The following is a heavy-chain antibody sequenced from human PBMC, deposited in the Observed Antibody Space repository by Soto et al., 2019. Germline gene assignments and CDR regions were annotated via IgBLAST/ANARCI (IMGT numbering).Heavy chain of an antibody. CDR3: ARDRDYDFWSGYYYYYYGMDV. V-gene: IGHV1-18*01. CDR2: ISAYNGNA. J-gene: IGHJ6*02. Sequence: ALVKVSCKASGYTFTSYGISWVRQAHGQGLEWMGWISAYNGNANYAQKLQGRVTMTTDTSTSTAYMELRSLRSDDTAVYYCARDRDYDFWSGYYYYYYGMDVWGQGTTVTVSS. D-gene: IGHD3-3*01. CDR1: GYTFTSYG.